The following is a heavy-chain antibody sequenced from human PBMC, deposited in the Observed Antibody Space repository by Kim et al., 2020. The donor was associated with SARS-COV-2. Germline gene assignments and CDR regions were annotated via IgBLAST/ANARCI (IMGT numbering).Heavy chain of an antibody. CDR3: ARGANKYTPLSCRPTISN. D-gene: IGHD3-16*02. CDR2: INHSGRT. V-gene: IGHV4-34*01. J-gene: IGHJ4*02. CDR1: GGSFSGYY. Sequence: SETLSLTCAVYGGSFSGYYWSWIRQPPGKGLEWIGEINHSGRTNYNPSLKSRFIISVYTSKNQFSLKLSSVTAADTAVYYCARGANKYTPLSCRPTISNWGQGTLVTFSS.